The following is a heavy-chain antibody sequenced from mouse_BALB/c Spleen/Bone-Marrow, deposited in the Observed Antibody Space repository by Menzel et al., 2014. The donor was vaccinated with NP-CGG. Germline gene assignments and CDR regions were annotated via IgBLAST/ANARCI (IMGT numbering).Heavy chain of an antibody. V-gene: IGHV7-3*02. CDR1: GLTFTDYY. CDR3: ARDKGRVFFDY. CDR2: IRNKANGYTT. Sequence: EVQLQESGGALVQPGGSLRLSCATSGLTFTDYYMNWVRQPPGKALEWLGFIRNKANGYTTEYSASVKGRFTISRDNSQSILYLQMNTLRAENSATYYCARDKGRVFFDYWGQGTTLTVSS. J-gene: IGHJ2*01.